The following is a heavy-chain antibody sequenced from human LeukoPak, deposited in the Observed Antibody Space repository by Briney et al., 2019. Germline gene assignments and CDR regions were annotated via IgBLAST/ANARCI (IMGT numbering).Heavy chain of an antibody. CDR1: GGSFSGYY. J-gene: IGHJ3*02. Sequence: KPSETLSLTCAVYGGSFSGYYWSWIRQPPGKGLEWIGYIYYSGSTNYNPSLKSRVTISVDTSKNQFSLKLSSVTAADTAVYYCARDAGIDAFDIWGQGTMVTVSS. CDR2: IYYSGST. CDR3: ARDAGIDAFDI. D-gene: IGHD1-1*01. V-gene: IGHV4-59*01.